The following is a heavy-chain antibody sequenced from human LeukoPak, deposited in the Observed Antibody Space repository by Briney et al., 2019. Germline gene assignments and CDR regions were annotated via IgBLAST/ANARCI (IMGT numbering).Heavy chain of an antibody. J-gene: IGHJ5*02. CDR3: ARTGGDCSSTSCYRNWFDP. V-gene: IGHV1-18*04. Sequence: ASVKVSCKASGYTFTTYGISWVRQAPGQGPEWMGWISGYNGNTEYAQKVQGRVTMTTDTSTSTAYMELRSLRSDDTAVYYCARTGGDCSSTSCYRNWFDPWGQGTLVTVSS. CDR2: ISGYNGNT. CDR1: GYTFTTYG. D-gene: IGHD2-2*01.